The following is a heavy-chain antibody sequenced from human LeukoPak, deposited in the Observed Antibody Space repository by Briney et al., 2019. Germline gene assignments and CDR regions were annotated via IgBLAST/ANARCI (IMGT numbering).Heavy chain of an antibody. CDR1: GFTFSSYS. D-gene: IGHD1-26*01. V-gene: IGHV3-21*01. J-gene: IGHJ6*03. Sequence: GGSLRLSCAASGFTFSSYSMNRVRQAPGKGLEWVSSISSSSSYIYYADSVKGRFTISRDNAKNSLYLQMNSLRAEDTAVYYCARDGFSGSYSPDYYYYYMDVWGKGTTVTVSS. CDR3: ARDGFSGSYSPDYYYYYMDV. CDR2: ISSSSSYI.